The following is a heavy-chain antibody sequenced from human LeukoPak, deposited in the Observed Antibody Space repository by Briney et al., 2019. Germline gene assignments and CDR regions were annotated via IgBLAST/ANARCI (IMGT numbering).Heavy chain of an antibody. CDR3: ARVLTSSGYYFQVDAFDI. V-gene: IGHV1-2*02. D-gene: IGHD3-22*01. Sequence: PWASVKVSCKASGYTFTGYYMHWVRQAPGQGLEWMGWINPNSGGTNYAQKFQGRVTMTRDTSISTAYMELSRLRSDDTAVYYCARVLTSSGYYFQVDAFDIWGQGTMVTVSS. CDR2: INPNSGGT. J-gene: IGHJ3*02. CDR1: GYTFTGYY.